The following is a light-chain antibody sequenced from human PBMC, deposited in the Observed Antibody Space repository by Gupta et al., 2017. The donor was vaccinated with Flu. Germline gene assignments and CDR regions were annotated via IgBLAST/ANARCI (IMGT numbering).Light chain of an antibody. CDR3: QQRSSWPPT. CDR1: QSISRY. J-gene: IGKJ1*01. CDR2: DAS. Sequence: EVVLTPSPATLSLSPGERATLSCRASQSISRYLAWYQQKPGQAPRLLIYDASNRATGIPARFSGSGSGTDFTLTISRLEPEDFAVYYCQQRSSWPPTFGQGTKVEIK. V-gene: IGKV3-11*01.